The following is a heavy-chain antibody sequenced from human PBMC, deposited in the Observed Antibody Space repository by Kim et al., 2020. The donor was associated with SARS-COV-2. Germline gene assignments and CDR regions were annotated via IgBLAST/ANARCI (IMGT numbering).Heavy chain of an antibody. J-gene: IGHJ3*02. CDR3: ASPQGPPLVAFDI. Sequence: YSPSFQGQVTISADKSISTAYLQWSSLKASDTAMYYCASPQGPPLVAFDIWGQGTMVTVSS. V-gene: IGHV5-51*01.